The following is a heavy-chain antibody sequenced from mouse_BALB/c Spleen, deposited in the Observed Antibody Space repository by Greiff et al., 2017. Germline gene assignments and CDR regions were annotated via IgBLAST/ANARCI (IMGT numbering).Heavy chain of an antibody. Sequence: EVQVVESGGGLVKPGGSLKLSCAASGFTFSSYAMSWVRQTPEKRLEWVATISSGGSYTYYPDSVKGRFTISRDNAKNTLYLQMSSLRSEDTAMYYCASLTTGYAMDYWGQGTSVTVSS. V-gene: IGHV5-9-3*01. D-gene: IGHD1-1*01. CDR1: GFTFSSYA. J-gene: IGHJ4*01. CDR3: ASLTTGYAMDY. CDR2: ISSGGSYT.